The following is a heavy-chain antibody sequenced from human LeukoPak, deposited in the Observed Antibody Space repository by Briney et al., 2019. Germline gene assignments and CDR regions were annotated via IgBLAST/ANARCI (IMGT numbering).Heavy chain of an antibody. CDR2: ISAYNGNT. D-gene: IGHD2-2*01. V-gene: IGHV1-18*01. CDR3: ARAVIVVVPAAMETIDY. J-gene: IGHJ4*02. CDR1: GYTFTSYG. Sequence: ASVKVSCKASGYTFTSYGISWVRQAPGQGLEWMGWISAYNGNTNYAQKLQGRVTMTTDTSTSTAYMELRSLRSDDTAVYYCARAVIVVVPAAMETIDYWGQGTLVAVSS.